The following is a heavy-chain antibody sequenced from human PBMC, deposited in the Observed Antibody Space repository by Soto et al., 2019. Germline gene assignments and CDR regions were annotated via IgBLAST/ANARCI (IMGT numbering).Heavy chain of an antibody. J-gene: IGHJ3*02. CDR2: IFPGDSET. V-gene: IGHV5-51*01. D-gene: IGHD4-4*01. Sequence: GESLKISCKGSGYSFSTYWIAWVRQVPGKGLEWMGIIFPGDSETRYSPSFQGQVTISADKSISTAYLQWTSLKSSDSAIYYCARHRDYSTYFDAFDIWGQGTMVTVSS. CDR1: GYSFSTYW. CDR3: ARHRDYSTYFDAFDI.